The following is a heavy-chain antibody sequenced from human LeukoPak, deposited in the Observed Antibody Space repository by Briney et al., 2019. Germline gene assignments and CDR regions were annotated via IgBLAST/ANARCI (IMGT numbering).Heavy chain of an antibody. CDR2: INIDGSTT. D-gene: IGHD6-13*01. Sequence: GESLRLSCVDSEFTISRYWMHWVRHAPGEGLVWVSRINIDGSTTDDADSVKGRFTISRDNAKNSLYLQMNSLRAEDTAVYYCARDGGEGIAAAGTEFYYYYYMDVWGKGTTVTVSS. CDR3: ARDGGEGIAAAGTEFYYYYYMDV. V-gene: IGHV3-74*01. CDR1: EFTISRYW. J-gene: IGHJ6*03.